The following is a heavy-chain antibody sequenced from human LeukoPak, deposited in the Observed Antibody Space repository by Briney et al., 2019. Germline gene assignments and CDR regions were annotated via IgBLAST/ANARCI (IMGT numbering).Heavy chain of an antibody. CDR3: AREDIKYCSSTSCRHSNDAFDI. D-gene: IGHD2-2*01. CDR2: INPNSGGT. J-gene: IGHJ3*02. Sequence: ASVKVSCKASGYTFTSYYMHWVRQAPGQGLEWMGWINPNSGGTNYAQKFQGRVTMTRDTSISTAYMELSRLRSDDTAVYYCAREDIKYCSSTSCRHSNDAFDIWGQGTMVTVSS. CDR1: GYTFTSYY. V-gene: IGHV1-2*02.